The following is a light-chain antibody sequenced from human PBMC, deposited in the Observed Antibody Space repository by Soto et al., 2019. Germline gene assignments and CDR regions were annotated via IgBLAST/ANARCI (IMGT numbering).Light chain of an antibody. V-gene: IGKV3-15*01. CDR3: QQYKDWRT. Sequence: IVMTPSPATLSVSPGERATLSCRASQRIDNKLAWYQQRPGQAPRLLIYGASIRATGIPARFSGSGSGTEFTLTISGLQSEDFGVYYCQQYKDWRTFGQGTKVDIK. J-gene: IGKJ1*01. CDR2: GAS. CDR1: QRIDNK.